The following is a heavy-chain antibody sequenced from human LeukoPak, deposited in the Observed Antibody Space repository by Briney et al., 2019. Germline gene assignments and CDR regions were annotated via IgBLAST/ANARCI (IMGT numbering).Heavy chain of an antibody. CDR1: GFTFSSYA. D-gene: IGHD3-22*01. J-gene: IGHJ3*02. CDR3: AKDLYDSSGYYYGGDAFDI. V-gene: IGHV3-23*01. CDR2: ISGSGGST. Sequence: GGSLRLSCAASGFTFSSYAMSWVRQAPGKGLEWVSAISGSGGSTYYADSVKGRFTISRDNSENTLYLQMNSLRAEDTAVYYCAKDLYDSSGYYYGGDAFDIWGQGTMVTVSS.